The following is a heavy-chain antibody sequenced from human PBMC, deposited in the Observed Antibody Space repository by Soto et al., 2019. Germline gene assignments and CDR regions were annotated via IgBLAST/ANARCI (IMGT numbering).Heavy chain of an antibody. CDR1: SGSFSGYY. CDR2: ISRSGNT. V-gene: IGHV4-34*01. D-gene: IGHD6-6*01. CDR3: ARAPKVSGSSQTRPDF. Sequence: SETLSLTCSIYSGSFSGYYWSWIRQPPGKGLEWIGEISRSGNTNYSPSLKSRVSISIDTSKKQFSLNLASVSAADTAVYYCARAPKVSGSSQTRPDFWGQGTLVTVSS. J-gene: IGHJ4*02.